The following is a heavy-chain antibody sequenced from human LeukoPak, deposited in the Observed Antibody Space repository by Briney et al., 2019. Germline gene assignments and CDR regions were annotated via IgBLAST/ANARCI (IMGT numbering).Heavy chain of an antibody. D-gene: IGHD1-26*01. CDR1: GSTFTSYG. CDR2: ISAYNGNT. CDR3: ARDRESYFRAGIDY. J-gene: IGHJ4*02. Sequence: ASVQVSCKASGSTFTSYGISWVRQAPGQGLEWMGWISAYNGNTNYAQKLQGRVTMTTDTSTSTAYMELRSLRSDDMAVYYCARDRESYFRAGIDYWGQGTLVTVSS. V-gene: IGHV1-18*03.